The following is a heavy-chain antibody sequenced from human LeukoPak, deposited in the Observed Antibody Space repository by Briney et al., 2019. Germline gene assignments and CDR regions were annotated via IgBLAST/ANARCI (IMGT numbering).Heavy chain of an antibody. CDR1: GYTFSSYG. J-gene: IGHJ4*02. Sequence: GASVKVSCKASGYTFSSYGITWVRQAPGQGLEWMGIINPSGGSTSYAQKFQGRVTMTRDTSTSTVYMELSSLRSEDTAVYYCARDRGTGVFDYWGQGTLVTVSS. D-gene: IGHD7-27*01. CDR3: ARDRGTGVFDY. V-gene: IGHV1-46*01. CDR2: INPSGGST.